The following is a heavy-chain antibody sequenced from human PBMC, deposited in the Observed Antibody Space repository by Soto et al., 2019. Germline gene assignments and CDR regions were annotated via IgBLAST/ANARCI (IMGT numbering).Heavy chain of an antibody. V-gene: IGHV3-23*01. Sequence: GGSLRLSCAASGFTFSSYAMSWVRQAPGKGLEWVSAISGSGGSTYYADSVKGRFTISRDNSKNTLYLQMNSLRAEDTAVYYCAKTNTAMVQGAYYYYGMDVWGQGTTVTVSS. J-gene: IGHJ6*02. CDR2: ISGSGGST. CDR3: AKTNTAMVQGAYYYYGMDV. D-gene: IGHD5-18*01. CDR1: GFTFSSYA.